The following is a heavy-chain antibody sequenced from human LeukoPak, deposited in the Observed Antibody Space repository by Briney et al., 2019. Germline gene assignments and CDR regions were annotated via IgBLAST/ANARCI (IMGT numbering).Heavy chain of an antibody. Sequence: ASVKVSCKASGYTLTSYGISWVRQAPGQGLEWMGWISAYNGNTNYAQKLQGRVTMTTDTSTSTAYMELRSLRSDDTAVYYCARPYYDYVWGSYRSEYYFDYWGQGTLVTVSS. CDR2: ISAYNGNT. CDR3: ARPYYDYVWGSYRSEYYFDY. CDR1: GYTLTSYG. J-gene: IGHJ4*02. V-gene: IGHV1-18*01. D-gene: IGHD3-16*02.